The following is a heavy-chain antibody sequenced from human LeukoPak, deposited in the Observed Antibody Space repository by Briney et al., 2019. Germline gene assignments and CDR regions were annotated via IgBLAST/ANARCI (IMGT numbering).Heavy chain of an antibody. Sequence: KPSETLSLTCAVYGGSFSGYYWSWIRQPPGKGLEWIGEIDHSGRTDSNPSLKSRVTISADMSKNQFSLRLSSVTAADTAVYYCASKRFSSGWAYYFDYWGQGTLVTVSS. V-gene: IGHV4-34*01. CDR2: IDHSGRT. CDR3: ASKRFSSGWAYYFDY. CDR1: GGSFSGYY. D-gene: IGHD6-19*01. J-gene: IGHJ4*02.